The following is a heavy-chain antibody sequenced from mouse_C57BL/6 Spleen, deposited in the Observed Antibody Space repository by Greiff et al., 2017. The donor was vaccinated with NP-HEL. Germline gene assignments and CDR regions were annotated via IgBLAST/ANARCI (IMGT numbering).Heavy chain of an antibody. D-gene: IGHD2-5*01. J-gene: IGHJ4*01. Sequence: VKLQQPGTELVKPGASVKLSCKASGYTFTSYWMHWVKQRPGQGLEWIGEILPGSGSTNYNEKFKGKATFTADTSSNTAYMQLSSLTTEDSAIYYCARWGYYSNYYAKDYWGQGTSVTVSS. CDR1: GYTFTSYW. V-gene: IGHV1-9*01. CDR2: ILPGSGST. CDR3: ARWGYYSNYYAKDY.